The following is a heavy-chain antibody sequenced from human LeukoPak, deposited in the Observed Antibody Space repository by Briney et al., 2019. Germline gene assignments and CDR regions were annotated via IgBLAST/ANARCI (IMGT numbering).Heavy chain of an antibody. CDR1: GGSFSGYY. CDR3: ARRGVTGDYFDY. V-gene: IGHV4-38-2*01. J-gene: IGHJ4*02. D-gene: IGHD7-27*01. Sequence: PSETLSLTCAVYGGSFSGYYWGWIRQPPGKGLEWIAIIYHSGSTYYNPSLKSRVTISVDTSKNQFSLELSSVTAADTAGYYCARRGVTGDYFDYWGQGTQVTVSS. CDR2: IYHSGST.